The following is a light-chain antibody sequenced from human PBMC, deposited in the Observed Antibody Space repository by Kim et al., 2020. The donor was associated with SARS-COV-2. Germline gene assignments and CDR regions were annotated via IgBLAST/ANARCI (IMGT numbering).Light chain of an antibody. CDR1: SSDVDDYNY. CDR3: SSYTSSSSLMV. J-gene: IGLJ3*02. Sequence: QSALTQPASVSGSPGQSITISCTGTSSDVDDYNYVSWYQQHPGKAPKLMIYEVTKRPSGVSYRFSGSKSGNTASLTISGLQAEDEADYYCSSYTSSSSLMVFGGGNQLTVL. CDR2: EVT. V-gene: IGLV2-14*01.